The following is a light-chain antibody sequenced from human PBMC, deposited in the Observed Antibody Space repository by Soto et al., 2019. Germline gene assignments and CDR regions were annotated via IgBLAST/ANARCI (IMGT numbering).Light chain of an antibody. CDR2: TGS. CDR1: QGISNW. V-gene: IGKV1-12*01. Sequence: DIQMTQSPSSVSASVGDRVSITCRASQGISNWLAWYQQKPGRAPKLLIYTGSSLQSGVPSRFSGTGSGTDFTLTISSLQPEDVATYYCQQANRFPLTFGGGAKVEIK. J-gene: IGKJ4*01. CDR3: QQANRFPLT.